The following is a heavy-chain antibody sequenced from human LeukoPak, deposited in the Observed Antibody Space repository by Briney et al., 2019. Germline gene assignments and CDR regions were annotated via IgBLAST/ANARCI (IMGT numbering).Heavy chain of an antibody. Sequence: ASVKVSCKASGGTFSSYAISWVRQAPGQGLEWMGRIIPILGIANYAQKFQGRVTITADKSTSTAYMELSSLRSEDTAVYYCARDSIYYGGNSRALDYWGQGTLVTVSS. V-gene: IGHV1-69*04. CDR2: IIPILGIA. CDR3: ARDSIYYGGNSRALDY. J-gene: IGHJ4*02. CDR1: GGTFSSYA. D-gene: IGHD4-23*01.